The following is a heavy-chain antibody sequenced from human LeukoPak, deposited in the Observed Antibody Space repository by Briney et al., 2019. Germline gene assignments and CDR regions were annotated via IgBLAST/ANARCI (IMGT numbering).Heavy chain of an antibody. CDR3: ARLMIAAAGTPTFDF. CDR1: GGSISSYN. J-gene: IGHJ4*02. V-gene: IGHV4-59*08. Sequence: SETLSLTCTASGGSISSYNWSWIRQPPGKGLEWIGYIYYSWSTNYNPSLKSRVTISVDTSKNQFSLKLSTVTAADTAVYYCARLMIAAAGTPTFDFWGKGTLVTVSS. CDR2: IYYSWST. D-gene: IGHD6-13*01.